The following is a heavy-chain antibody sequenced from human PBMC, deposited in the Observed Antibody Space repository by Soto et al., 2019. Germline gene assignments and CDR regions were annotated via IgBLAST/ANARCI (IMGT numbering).Heavy chain of an antibody. Sequence: ASVKVSCKASGYTFTSYGISWVRQAPGQGLQWMGWISAYNGNTNYAQKLQGRVTMTTDTSTSTAYMELRSLRSDDTAVYYCARDKGTNTYYYGSGSYAAFDIWGQGTTVTVSS. V-gene: IGHV1-18*01. CDR1: GYTFTSYG. J-gene: IGHJ3*02. CDR2: ISAYNGNT. D-gene: IGHD3-10*01. CDR3: ARDKGTNTYYYGSGSYAAFDI.